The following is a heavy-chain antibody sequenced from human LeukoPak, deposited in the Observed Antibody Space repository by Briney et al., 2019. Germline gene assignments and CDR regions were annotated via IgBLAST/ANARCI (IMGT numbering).Heavy chain of an antibody. CDR1: GGSISISSYY. CDR2: IYYSGST. CDR3: ATVKSQSFVPDAYNWFDP. D-gene: IGHD2-2*01. Sequence: PSETPCLTSTVTGGSISISSYYCGWIRQPPRKGLEWIGHIYYSGSTYYNPSLKSRVTISVDTSKTQFSLKLSSVTAADTAVYYWATVKSQSFVPDAYNWFDPWGRGTLVTVSS. J-gene: IGHJ5*01. V-gene: IGHV4-39*05.